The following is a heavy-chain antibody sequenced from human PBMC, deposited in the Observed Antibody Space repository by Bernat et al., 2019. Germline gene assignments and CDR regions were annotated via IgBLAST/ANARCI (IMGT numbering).Heavy chain of an antibody. CDR1: GFTVSSNY. CDR3: ARSGGSGWYYNWFDP. V-gene: IGHV3-53*04. CDR2: IYSGGST. J-gene: IGHJ5*02. D-gene: IGHD6-19*01. Sequence: VQLVESGGGLVQPGGSLRLSCAASGFTVSSNYMSWVRQAPGKGLEWVSVIYSGGSTYYADSVKGRFTISRHNSKNTLYLQMNSLRAEDTAVYYCARSGGSGWYYNWFDPWGQGTLVTVSS.